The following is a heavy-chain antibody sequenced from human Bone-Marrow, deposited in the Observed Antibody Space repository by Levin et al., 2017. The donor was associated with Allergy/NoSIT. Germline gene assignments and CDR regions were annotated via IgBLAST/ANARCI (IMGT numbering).Heavy chain of an antibody. D-gene: IGHD2-2*02. CDR3: ARDHCSSTSCYKDRNWFDP. CDR1: GGSISSYY. CDR2: IYTSGST. V-gene: IGHV4-4*07. Sequence: SQTLSLTCTVSGGSISSYYWSWIRQPAGKGLEWIGRIYTSGSTNYNPSLKSRVTMSVDTSKNQFSLKLSSVTAADTAVYYCARDHCSSTSCYKDRNWFDPWGQGTLVTVSS. J-gene: IGHJ5*02.